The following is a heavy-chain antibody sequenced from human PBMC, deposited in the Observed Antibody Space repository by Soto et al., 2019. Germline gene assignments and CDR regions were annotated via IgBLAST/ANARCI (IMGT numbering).Heavy chain of an antibody. Sequence: QVQLVQSGAEVKKPGASVKVSCKASGYTFTSYGISWVRQAPGQGLEWMGWSSGYNGNTNYAQKFQGRVTMTTGTSTSTAYMELRSLRSDDTAVYYCATAYCGGDCFNQGYYYYGMDVWGQGTTVTVSS. V-gene: IGHV1-18*01. CDR3: ATAYCGGDCFNQGYYYYGMDV. J-gene: IGHJ6*02. D-gene: IGHD2-21*02. CDR1: GYTFTSYG. CDR2: SSGYNGNT.